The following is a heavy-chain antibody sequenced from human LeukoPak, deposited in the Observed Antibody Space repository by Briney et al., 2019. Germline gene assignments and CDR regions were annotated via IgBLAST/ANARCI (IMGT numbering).Heavy chain of an antibody. D-gene: IGHD3-22*01. J-gene: IGHJ4*02. CDR2: IKQDGSEK. Sequence: HAGGSLRLSCAASGFSVSTNYMSWVRQAPGKGLEWVANIKQDGSEKYYVDSVKGRFTISRDNAKNSLYLQMNSLRAEDTAVYYCARDKFPEWYYDSSGLLYWGQGTLVTVSS. V-gene: IGHV3-7*01. CDR1: GFSVSTNY. CDR3: ARDKFPEWYYDSSGLLY.